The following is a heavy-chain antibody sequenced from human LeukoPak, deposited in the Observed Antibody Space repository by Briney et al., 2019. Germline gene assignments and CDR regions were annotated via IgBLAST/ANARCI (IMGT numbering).Heavy chain of an antibody. CDR2: IYNSGST. V-gene: IGHV4-59*01. J-gene: IGHJ4*02. CDR3: ARHNYYDSSGFDTNHFDY. CDR1: GGSISSYY. D-gene: IGHD3-22*01. Sequence: SETLSLTCTVSGGSISSYYWSWLRQPPGKGLEWIGYIYNSGSTKYNPSLKSRVTISLDTSKNQFSLRLSSVTAADTAVYFCARHNYYDSSGFDTNHFDYWGQGTLVTVSS.